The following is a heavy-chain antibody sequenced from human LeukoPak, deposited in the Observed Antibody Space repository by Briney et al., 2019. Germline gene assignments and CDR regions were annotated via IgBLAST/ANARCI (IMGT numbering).Heavy chain of an antibody. Sequence: SETLSLTCTVSGYSISSGYYWGWIRQPPGKGLEWIGSIYHSGSTYYNPSLKSRVTISVDTSKNQFSLKLSSVTAADTAVYYCAREVDTAMVLDYWGQGTLVTVSS. J-gene: IGHJ4*02. V-gene: IGHV4-38-2*02. D-gene: IGHD5-18*01. CDR1: GYSISSGYY. CDR3: AREVDTAMVLDY. CDR2: IYHSGST.